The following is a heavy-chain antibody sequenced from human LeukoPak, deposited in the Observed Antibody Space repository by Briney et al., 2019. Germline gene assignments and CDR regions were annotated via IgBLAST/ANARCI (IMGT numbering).Heavy chain of an antibody. CDR3: ACMATAKGHSFDY. J-gene: IGHJ4*02. CDR1: GFTFSSYG. CDR2: IRYDGSNK. V-gene: IGHV3-30*02. D-gene: IGHD5-24*01. Sequence: PGGSLRLSCAASGFTFSSYGMHWVRQAQGKGLEWVAFIRYDGSNKYYADSVKGRFTISRDNSKNTLYLQMNSLRAEDTAVYYCACMATAKGHSFDYRGQGTLVTVSS.